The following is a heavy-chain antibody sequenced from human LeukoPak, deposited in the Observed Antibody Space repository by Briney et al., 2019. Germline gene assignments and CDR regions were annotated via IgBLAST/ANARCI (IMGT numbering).Heavy chain of an antibody. V-gene: IGHV4-59*08. Sequence: SETLSLTCTVSGGSISSYYWSWIRQPPGKGLEWIGYIYYSGSTNYNPSLKSRVTISVDTSKNQFSLKLSSVTAADTAVYYCARHFVVPGLPPYYYYGMDVWGQGTTVTVSS. J-gene: IGHJ6*02. CDR1: GGSISSYY. CDR2: IYYSGST. CDR3: ARHFVVPGLPPYYYYGMDV. D-gene: IGHD5-12*01.